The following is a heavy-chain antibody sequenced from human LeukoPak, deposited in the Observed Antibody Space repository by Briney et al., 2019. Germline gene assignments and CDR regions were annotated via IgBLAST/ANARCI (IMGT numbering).Heavy chain of an antibody. J-gene: IGHJ5*02. CDR1: GGSIITNDHY. CDR2: ISHSGSA. CDR3: VRLGGMATNP. Sequence: SETLSLTCTVSGGSIITNDHYWGWIRQPPGKGLEWIGSISHSGSAYYNPSLKSQVTISVDTSKNQLSLKVNSVTAADTAMYFCVRLGGMATNPWGRGTLVTVSS. D-gene: IGHD5-24*01. V-gene: IGHV4-39*01.